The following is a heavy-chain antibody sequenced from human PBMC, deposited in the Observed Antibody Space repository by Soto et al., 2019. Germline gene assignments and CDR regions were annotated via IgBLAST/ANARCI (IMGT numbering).Heavy chain of an antibody. CDR2: IYAGGTT. CDR1: GFTVSSNY. D-gene: IGHD3-10*01. CDR3: ARDYYGSGSYYKY. Sequence: PGGSLRLSCAASGFTVSSNYMSWVRQAPGKWLEWVSVIYAGGTTNYADSVKGRFTISRDNSKNTLYLHMNSLRAEYTAVYYCARDYYGSGSYYKYWGQGTMVTVSS. J-gene: IGHJ4*02. V-gene: IGHV3-66*01.